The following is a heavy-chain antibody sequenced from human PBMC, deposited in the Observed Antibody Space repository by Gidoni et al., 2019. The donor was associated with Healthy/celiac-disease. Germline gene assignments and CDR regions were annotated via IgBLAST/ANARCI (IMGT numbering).Heavy chain of an antibody. V-gene: IGHV1-69*12. D-gene: IGHD2-15*01. CDR2: IIPSFGTA. J-gene: IGHJ5*02. CDR3: ASSCSGGSCYDPRKGSPNWFDP. Sequence: QVQLVQSGAEVKKPGSSVKVSCTASGGRFRSSAISWVRQAPGQGLEWMGGIIPSFGTANYAQKFQGRVTITADESTSTAYMELRSLRSEDTAVYYCASSCSGGSCYDPRKGSPNWFDPWGQGTLVTVSS. CDR1: GGRFRSSA.